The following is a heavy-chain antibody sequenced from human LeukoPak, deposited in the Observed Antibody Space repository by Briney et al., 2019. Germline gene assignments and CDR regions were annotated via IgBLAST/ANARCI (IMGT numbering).Heavy chain of an antibody. V-gene: IGHV4-34*01. CDR3: AREPSYYYGSGSYYY. CDR2: INHSGST. J-gene: IGHJ4*02. CDR1: GGSFSGYY. Sequence: SETLSLTCAVYGGSFSGYYWSWIRQPPGKGLEWIGEINHSGSTNYNPSLKSRVTISVDTSKNQFSLKLSSVTAADTAVYYCAREPSYYYGSGSYYYWGQGTLVTVSS. D-gene: IGHD3-10*01.